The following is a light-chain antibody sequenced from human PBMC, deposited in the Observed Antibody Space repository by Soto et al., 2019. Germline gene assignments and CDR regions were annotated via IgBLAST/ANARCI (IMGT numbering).Light chain of an antibody. CDR3: SVYTRTSYYV. CDR2: DVS. V-gene: IGLV2-18*01. CDR1: IDDVTAYYR. Sequence: QSALTQPPSVSGSPGQSVTISCSGTIDDVTAYYRVSWYQQTPGTAPKLMIYDVSNRPAGVPDRFSGSRSGNTASLTISGLHDEDEGDYYCSVYTRTSYYVFGTGTQLTGL. J-gene: IGLJ1*01.